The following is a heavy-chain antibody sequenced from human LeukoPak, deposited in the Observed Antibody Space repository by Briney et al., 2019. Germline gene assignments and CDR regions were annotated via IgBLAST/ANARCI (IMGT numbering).Heavy chain of an antibody. CDR1: GFALSSHW. V-gene: IGHV3-7*03. Sequence: QAGGSLRLSCAASGFALSSHWMTWVRQVPGRGPEWVANVNRDGSETYYLDSVKGRFTISKDNAKNTLYLQMNSLRVEDTATYYCAKDGRSGAPFDRWGQGTVLTVSS. CDR3: AKDGRSGAPFDR. J-gene: IGHJ4*02. D-gene: IGHD3-3*01. CDR2: VNRDGSET.